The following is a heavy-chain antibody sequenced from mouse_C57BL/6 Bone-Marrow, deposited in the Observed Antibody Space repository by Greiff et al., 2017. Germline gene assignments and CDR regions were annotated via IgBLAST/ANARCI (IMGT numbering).Heavy chain of an antibody. J-gene: IGHJ4*01. CDR1: GYTFTDYY. Sequence: VQLQQSGPELVKPGASVKISCKASGYTFTDYYMNWVKQSHGKSLEWIGDINPNNGGTSYNQKFKGKATLTVDKSSSTAYMELRSLTSEDSAVYYCAKGETTVVAQYYYAMDYWGQETSVTVSS. CDR3: AKGETTVVAQYYYAMDY. V-gene: IGHV1-26*01. D-gene: IGHD1-1*01. CDR2: INPNNGGT.